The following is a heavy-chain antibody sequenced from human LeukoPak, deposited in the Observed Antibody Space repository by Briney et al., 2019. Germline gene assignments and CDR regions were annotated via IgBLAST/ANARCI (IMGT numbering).Heavy chain of an antibody. CDR3: AKDTSIGRYCTNGVCSPFDY. J-gene: IGHJ4*02. CDR2: ISDTGGST. Sequence: GGSLRLSCAASGFTFSSYAMTWVRQAPGKGLEWVSAISDTGGSTYDADSVKGRFTISRDNSKNTLYLQMNSLRAEDTAVYYCAKDTSIGRYCTNGVCSPFDYWAQGTLVTVSS. D-gene: IGHD2-8*01. V-gene: IGHV3-23*01. CDR1: GFTFSSYA.